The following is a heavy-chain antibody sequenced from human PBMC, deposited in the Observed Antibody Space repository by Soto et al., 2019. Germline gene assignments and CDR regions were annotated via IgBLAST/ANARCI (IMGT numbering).Heavy chain of an antibody. D-gene: IGHD3-22*01. CDR1: GGSISSSNW. CDR3: AREVSYYDSSGYYFDY. J-gene: IGHJ4*02. V-gene: IGHV4-4*02. CDR2: IYHSGST. Sequence: SETLSLTCAVSGGSISSSNWWSWVRQPPGKGLEWIGEIYHSGSTNYNPSLKSRVTISVDKSKNQFSLKLSSVTAADTAVYYCAREVSYYDSSGYYFDYWGQGTLVTVSS.